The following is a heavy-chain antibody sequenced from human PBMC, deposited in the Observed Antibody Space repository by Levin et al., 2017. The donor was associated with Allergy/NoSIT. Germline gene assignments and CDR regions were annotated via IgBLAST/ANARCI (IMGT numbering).Heavy chain of an antibody. V-gene: IGHV4-61*01. D-gene: IGHD3-10*01. J-gene: IGHJ6*02. CDR1: GGPVFSGSYY. CDR2: VCYSGST. Sequence: SETLSLTCTVSGGPVFSGSYYWSWIRQPPGTGLESIGYVCYSGSTNYNPSLKSRVTISMDTSKNQLSLKLSSVSAADTAVYYCARGLIITQGGSNYYDGVDGWGQGTPVTVAS. CDR3: ARGLIITQGGSNYYDGVDG.